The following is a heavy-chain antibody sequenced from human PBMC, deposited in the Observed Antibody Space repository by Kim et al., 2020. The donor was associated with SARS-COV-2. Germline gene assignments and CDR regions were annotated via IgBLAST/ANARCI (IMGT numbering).Heavy chain of an antibody. Sequence: SETLSLTCTVSGGSISTYSWNWIRQPPGKGLEWIGYIYSSGSTNHNPSLKSRVTTSVDTSKNQLFLRLTSVTAADTAVYYCARAGSYWGGDCAFEIWGQG. CDR2: IYSSGST. V-gene: IGHV4-59*01. CDR3: ARAGSYWGGDCAFEI. CDR1: GGSISTYS. J-gene: IGHJ3*02. D-gene: IGHD2-21*02.